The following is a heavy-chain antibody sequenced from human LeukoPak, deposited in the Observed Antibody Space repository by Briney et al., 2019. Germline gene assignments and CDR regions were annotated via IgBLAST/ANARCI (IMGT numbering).Heavy chain of an antibody. CDR1: GFAVNTKF. CDR2: IYSGGLT. J-gene: IGHJ4*02. CDR3: AKDEAAAGGGLDY. D-gene: IGHD6-13*01. Sequence: GGSLRLSCAASGFAVNTKFMNWVRQAPGKGLEGVSVIYSGGLTYYADSVKGRFSIFRDNSKNTVYLQMNSLRAEDTAVYYCAKDEAAAGGGLDYWGQGTLVIVSS. V-gene: IGHV3-53*01.